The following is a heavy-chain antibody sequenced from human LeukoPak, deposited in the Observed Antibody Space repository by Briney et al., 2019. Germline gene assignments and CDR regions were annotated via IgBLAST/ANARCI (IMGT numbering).Heavy chain of an antibody. Sequence: GSLRLSCAASGFTFSSYAMSWVRQAPGKGLEWIGEINHSGSTNYNPSLKSRVTISVDTSKNQFSLKLSSVTAADTAVYYCARGRRKGYCSSTSCYGRGHNWFDPWGQGTLVTVSS. CDR2: INHSGST. CDR1: GFTFSSYA. J-gene: IGHJ5*02. CDR3: ARGRRKGYCSSTSCYGRGHNWFDP. D-gene: IGHD2-2*01. V-gene: IGHV4-34*01.